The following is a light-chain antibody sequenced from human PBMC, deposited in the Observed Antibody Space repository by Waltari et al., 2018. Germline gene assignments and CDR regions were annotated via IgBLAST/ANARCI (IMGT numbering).Light chain of an antibody. Sequence: DAVMTQSPLSLPVTLGQPASISCRSSQSLVFSDGNIYLNWFQQRPGQSPRRLIYKVSNRDSGVPDRFSGSGSGTDFTLKISRVEAEDVGGVYYCMQATHWPYTFGHGTKLEIK. CDR2: KVS. CDR3: MQATHWPYT. CDR1: QSLVFSDGNIY. J-gene: IGKJ2*01. V-gene: IGKV2-30*01.